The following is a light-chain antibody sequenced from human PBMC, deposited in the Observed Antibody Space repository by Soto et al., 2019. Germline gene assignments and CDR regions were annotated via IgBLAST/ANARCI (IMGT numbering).Light chain of an antibody. Sequence: EIVLTQSPGTLSLFPGERATLSCRASQSVSSNSLAWYQHKPGQAPRLVMYGASTRATDIPDRFSGSGSGSGIAFTLTISRLEAEDFAVYYCQQYISTPWTFGQGTKVEIK. J-gene: IGKJ1*01. CDR1: QSVSSNS. V-gene: IGKV3-20*01. CDR2: GAS. CDR3: QQYISTPWT.